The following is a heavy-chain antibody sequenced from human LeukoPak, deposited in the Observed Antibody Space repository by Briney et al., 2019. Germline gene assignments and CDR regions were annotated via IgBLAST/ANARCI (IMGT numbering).Heavy chain of an antibody. CDR3: ARAPSEIGGYYPEYFRH. CDR1: GFTFSSYW. J-gene: IGHJ1*01. Sequence: GGSLRLSCAASGFTFSSYWMHCVRQAPGKGLVWVSRIKSDGSTNYADSVKGRFTISRDNAKNTVSLQMNSLRAEDTGVYYCARAPSEIGGYYPEYFRHWGQGTLVTVSS. CDR2: IKSDGST. V-gene: IGHV3-74*01. D-gene: IGHD3-22*01.